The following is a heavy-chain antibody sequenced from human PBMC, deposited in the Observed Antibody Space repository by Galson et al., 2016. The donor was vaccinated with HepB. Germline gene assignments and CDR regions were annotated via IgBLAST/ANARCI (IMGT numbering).Heavy chain of an antibody. V-gene: IGHV2-5*02. CDR3: AHRGLHDTSGYSYSPFDF. CDR1: GFSLSSNGVG. D-gene: IGHD5-18*01. J-gene: IGHJ4*02. CDR2: IFWDVDQ. Sequence: PALVKPTQTLTLTCTVSGFSLSSNGVGVGWIRQPPGKALEWLALIFWDVDQRHNQSLKNRVTVTKDTAKNQLVLTVTDMDPVDTSTYFCAHRGLHDTSGYSYSPFDFWVQGILVTVSS.